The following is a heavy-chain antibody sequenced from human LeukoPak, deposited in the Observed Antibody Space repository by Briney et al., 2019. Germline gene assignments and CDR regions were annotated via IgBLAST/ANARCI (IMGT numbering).Heavy chain of an antibody. CDR1: GFTFSSYW. J-gene: IGHJ6*03. CDR3: ARDLFWRDIYYYMDV. CDR2: IKQDGSEK. Sequence: LAGGSLRLSCAASGFTFSSYWMSWVRQAPGKGLEWVANIKQDGSEKYYVDSVKGRFTISRDNAKNSLYLQMNSLRAEDTAVYYCARDLFWRDIYYYMDVWGKGTTVTISS. V-gene: IGHV3-7*01.